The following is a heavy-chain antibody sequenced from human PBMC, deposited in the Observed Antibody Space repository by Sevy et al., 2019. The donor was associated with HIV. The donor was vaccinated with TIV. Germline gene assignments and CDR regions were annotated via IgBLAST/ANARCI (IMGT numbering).Heavy chain of an antibody. V-gene: IGHV3-21*01. Sequence: GGSLRLSCAASGFTFSTYNMNWVRQAPGKGLEWVSSITESSNYIYHADSVKGRFTISRDNAKNSLYLQMNSLRAEDTAVYFCARDRRTLNYYGSSGYNYYFDYWDQGTLVTVSS. CDR1: GFTFSTYN. J-gene: IGHJ4*02. CDR3: ARDRRTLNYYGSSGYNYYFDY. D-gene: IGHD3-22*01. CDR2: ITESSNYI.